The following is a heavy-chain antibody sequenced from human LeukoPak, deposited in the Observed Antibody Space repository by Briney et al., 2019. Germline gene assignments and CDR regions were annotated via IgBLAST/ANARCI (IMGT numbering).Heavy chain of an antibody. Sequence: SETLSLTCTISGGSVSDYYWSWIRQSPGKGLEWIGYIYHTGSTSYSPSLKSRVTISADTSKNQFSLKLSSVTAADTAVYYCATSLRFLEWLFTKFDYWGQGTLVTVSS. CDR3: ATSLRFLEWLFTKFDY. CDR1: GGSVSDYY. D-gene: IGHD3-3*01. J-gene: IGHJ4*02. V-gene: IGHV4-59*02. CDR2: IYHTGST.